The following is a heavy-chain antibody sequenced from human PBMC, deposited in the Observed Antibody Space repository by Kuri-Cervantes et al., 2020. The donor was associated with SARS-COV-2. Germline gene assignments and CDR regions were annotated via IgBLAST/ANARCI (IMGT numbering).Heavy chain of an antibody. D-gene: IGHD3-16*02. CDR3: AKASNWGSYRSFFDY. CDR2: ISGSGGST. CDR1: GFTFSSYA. Sequence: GESLKISCAASGFTFSSYAMSWVRQAPGKGLEWVSAISGSGGSTYYADSVKGRFTISRGISMHTVHLHMNNLGAEDTAMYYCAKASNWGSYRSFFDYWGQGALVTVSS. J-gene: IGHJ4*02. V-gene: IGHV3-23*01.